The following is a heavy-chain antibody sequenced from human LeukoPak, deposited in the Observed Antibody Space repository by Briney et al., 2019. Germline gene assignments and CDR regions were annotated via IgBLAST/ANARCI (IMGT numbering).Heavy chain of an antibody. V-gene: IGHV2-5*02. J-gene: IGHJ3*02. D-gene: IGHD3-10*01. CDR3: AHREGRLGSDGFDI. Sequence: ASGPTLVKPTQTLTLTCTFSGFSLTNGGVGVGWIRQTPGKALEWLALIYWDDDKRYSPSLKSKLTITKDTSKNQVVITMTNMDPVDTATYYCAHREGRLGSDGFDIWGQGTMVTVSS. CDR2: IYWDDDK. CDR1: GFSLTNGGVG.